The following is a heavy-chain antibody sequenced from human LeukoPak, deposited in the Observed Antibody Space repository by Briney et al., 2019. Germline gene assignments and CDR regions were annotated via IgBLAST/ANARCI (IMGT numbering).Heavy chain of an antibody. CDR2: I. CDR1: GFSFNTYA. CDR3: AQQVGYCSSGSCYFTY. Sequence: GSLRLSCAASGFSFNTYAMSWVRPAPGKGLEWVSAIKGRFTISRDKSKNTLSLQMNSLRAEDTAVYYCAQQVGYCSSGSCYFTYWGQGTLVTVSS. V-gene: IGHV3-23*01. D-gene: IGHD2-15*01. J-gene: IGHJ1*01.